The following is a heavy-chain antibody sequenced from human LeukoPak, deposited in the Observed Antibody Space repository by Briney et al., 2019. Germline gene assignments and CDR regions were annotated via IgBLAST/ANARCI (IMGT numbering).Heavy chain of an antibody. CDR2: INEDGRET. J-gene: IGHJ6*02. D-gene: IGHD3-9*01. V-gene: IGHV3-7*05. Sequence: GGSLRLSCVVSGFTFRRYWMSWVGQAPGKGLEGVANINEDGRETQHVDSSQGQFTISRDNAKNSLYLEMNSLRAEDTAVFYCAREADYHDILTGNSPAFYYYGMDVWGQGTPVTVSS. CDR3: AREADYHDILTGNSPAFYYYGMDV. CDR1: GFTFRRYW.